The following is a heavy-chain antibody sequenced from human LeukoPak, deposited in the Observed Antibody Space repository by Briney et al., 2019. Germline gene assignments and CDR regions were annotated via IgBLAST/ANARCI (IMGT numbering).Heavy chain of an antibody. CDR3: AKAMERLGDYFDY. CDR1: GFTFSSYA. J-gene: IGHJ4*02. V-gene: IGHV3-23*01. CDR2: ISGSGGST. Sequence: PGGSLRLSCAASGFTFSSYAMSWVRQAPGKGLEWVSAISGSGGSTYYPDPVKGRFTISRDNSKNTLYLQMNSLRAEDTAVYYCAKAMERLGDYFDYWGQGTLVTVSS. D-gene: IGHD1-1*01.